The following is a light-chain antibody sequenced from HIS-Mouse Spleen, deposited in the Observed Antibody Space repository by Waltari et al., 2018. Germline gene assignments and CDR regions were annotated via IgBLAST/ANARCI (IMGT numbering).Light chain of an antibody. CDR1: TGAVTSGYY. CDR3: LLYYGGAHVV. Sequence: QTVVTQEPSLTVSPGGTVTLTCTSSTGAVTSGYYPNWFQQKPGQTPRALIYSTSNKPPWTPHRFSGSLLGGKAALTLSGVQPEDEAEYYCLLYYGGAHVVFGGGTKLTVL. CDR2: STS. V-gene: IGLV7-43*01. J-gene: IGLJ2*01.